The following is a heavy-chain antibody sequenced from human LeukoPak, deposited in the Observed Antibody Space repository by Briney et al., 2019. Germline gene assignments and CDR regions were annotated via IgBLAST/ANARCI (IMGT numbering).Heavy chain of an antibody. CDR2: ISWNSGSI. V-gene: IGHV3-9*01. Sequence: GGSLRLSCVASGFTFDDYAMHWVRQAPGKGLEWVSGISWNSGSIGYADSVKGRFTISRDNAKNSLYLQMNSLRAEDTALYYCAKGQYYYDSSGYYYGYWGQGTLVTVSS. J-gene: IGHJ4*02. CDR3: AKGQYYYDSSGYYYGY. D-gene: IGHD3-22*01. CDR1: GFTFDDYA.